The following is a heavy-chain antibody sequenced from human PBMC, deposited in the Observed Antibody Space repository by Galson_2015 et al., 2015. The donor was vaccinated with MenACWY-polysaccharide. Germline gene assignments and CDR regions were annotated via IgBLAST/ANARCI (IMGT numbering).Heavy chain of an antibody. CDR3: ARVEKYSGSFYILY. CDR1: DYSIRSGYF. D-gene: IGHD1-26*01. CDR2: IFHSGTT. V-gene: IGHV4-38-2*01. J-gene: IGHJ4*02. Sequence: ETLSLTCAVSDYSIRSGYFWGWIRQPPGKGLEWIASIFHSGTTYYNPSLKSRVTISVDTSKNQFSLKPSSVTAADTGVYYCARVEKYSGSFYILYWGQGTQDTVAS.